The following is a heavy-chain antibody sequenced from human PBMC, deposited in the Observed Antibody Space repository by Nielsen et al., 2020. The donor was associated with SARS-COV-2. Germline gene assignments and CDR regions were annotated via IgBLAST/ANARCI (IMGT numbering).Heavy chain of an antibody. V-gene: IGHV4-34*01. CDR2: INHSGST. J-gene: IGHJ3*02. CDR3: ARYLYGDYELDAFDI. D-gene: IGHD4-17*01. CDR1: GGSFSGYY. Sequence: SETLSLTCAVYGGSFSGYYWSWIRQPPGKGLEWIGEINHSGSTNYNPSLKSRVTISVDTSKKQFSLKLSSVTAADTAVYYCARYLYGDYELDAFDIWGQGTMVTVSS.